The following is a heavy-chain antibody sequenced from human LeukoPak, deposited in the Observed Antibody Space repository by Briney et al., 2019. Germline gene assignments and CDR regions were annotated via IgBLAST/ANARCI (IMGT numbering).Heavy chain of an antibody. V-gene: IGHV4-38-2*01. Sequence: SETLSPTCAVSGYSISSGYYWGWIRQPPGKGLEWIGSIYYSGSTYYNPSLKSRVTISVDTSKNQFSLKLSSVTAADTAVYYCARLPGGYCSGGSCLYAFDIWGQGTMVTVSS. CDR2: IYYSGST. CDR3: ARLPGGYCSGGSCLYAFDI. CDR1: GYSISSGYY. J-gene: IGHJ3*02. D-gene: IGHD2-15*01.